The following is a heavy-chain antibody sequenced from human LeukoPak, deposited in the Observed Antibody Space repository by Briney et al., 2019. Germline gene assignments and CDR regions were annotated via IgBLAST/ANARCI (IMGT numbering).Heavy chain of an antibody. CDR1: GYTFTSYG. CDR2: ISAYNGNT. CDR3: ATGYDYVWGSSYYFDY. D-gene: IGHD3-16*01. Sequence: ASVKVSCKASGYTFTSYGISWVRQAPGQGLEWMGWISAYNGNTNYAQKLQGRVTMTTDTSTSTAYMELRSLRSEDTAVYYCATGYDYVWGSSYYFDYWGQGTLVTVSS. J-gene: IGHJ4*02. V-gene: IGHV1-18*01.